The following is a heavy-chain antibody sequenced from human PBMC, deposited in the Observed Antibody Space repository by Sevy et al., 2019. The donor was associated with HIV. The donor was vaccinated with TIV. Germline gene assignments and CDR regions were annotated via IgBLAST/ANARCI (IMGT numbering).Heavy chain of an antibody. D-gene: IGHD3-10*01. CDR3: AKVITFRVGDAFDI. J-gene: IGHJ3*02. Sequence: GGSLRLSCAASGFTFSNYAMSWVRQAPGKGLEWVSAISGRDGSTFYANSVNGRFTISRDKSKNTLYLQMNSMRAEDTAVYFCAKVITFRVGDAFDIWGQGTMVTVSS. CDR1: GFTFSNYA. CDR2: ISGRDGST. V-gene: IGHV3-23*01.